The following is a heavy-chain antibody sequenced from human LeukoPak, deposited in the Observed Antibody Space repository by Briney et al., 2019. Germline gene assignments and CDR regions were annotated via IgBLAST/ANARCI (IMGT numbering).Heavy chain of an antibody. CDR3: ARGRDDYVWGSYRYTGPVYFDY. J-gene: IGHJ4*02. CDR1: GGSFSGYY. V-gene: IGHV4-34*01. CDR2: INHSGST. Sequence: SETLSLTCAVYGGSFSGYYWSWIRQPPGKGLNWFGEINHSGSTNYNPSLKSGVTISVDTSKNQFSLKLSSVTAADTAVYYCARGRDDYVWGSYRYTGPVYFDYWGQGTLVTVSS. D-gene: IGHD3-16*02.